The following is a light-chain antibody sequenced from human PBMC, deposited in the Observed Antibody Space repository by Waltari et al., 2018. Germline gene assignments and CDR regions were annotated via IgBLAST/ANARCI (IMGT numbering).Light chain of an antibody. J-gene: IGLJ1*01. CDR1: SSNIGTNS. Sequence: QSVLPQPPSASGTPGQRVTISCSGSSSNIGTNSVTWYQQLPGTAPKLLIYGNNQRPSGFPDRFSGSKSGTSASLAISGLQSEDEADYFCAAWDDSLDGFYVFGTGTKVTVL. CDR3: AAWDDSLDGFYV. V-gene: IGLV1-44*01. CDR2: GNN.